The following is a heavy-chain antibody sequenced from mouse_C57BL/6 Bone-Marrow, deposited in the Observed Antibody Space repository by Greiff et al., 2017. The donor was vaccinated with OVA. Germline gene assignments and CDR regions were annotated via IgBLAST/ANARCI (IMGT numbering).Heavy chain of an antibody. CDR2: IYPRSGNT. D-gene: IGHD2-4*01. J-gene: IGHJ2*01. Sequence: VMLVESGAELARPGASVKLSCKASGYTFTSYGISWVKQRTGQGLEWIGEIYPRSGNTYYNEKFKGKATLTADKSSSTAYMELRSLTSEDSAVYFCATLSRYDYVFDYWGQGTTLTVSS. CDR3: ATLSRYDYVFDY. V-gene: IGHV1-81*01. CDR1: GYTFTSYG.